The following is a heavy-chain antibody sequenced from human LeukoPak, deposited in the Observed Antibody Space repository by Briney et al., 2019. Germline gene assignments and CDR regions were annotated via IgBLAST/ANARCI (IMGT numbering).Heavy chain of an antibody. CDR3: ARVPSDY. CDR2: ISSGSSYI. Sequence: PGGSLRLSCAASGFXFSSYGIHWVRQAPGKGLEWVSSISSGSSYIYYADSVKGRFTISRDNAKNSLYLQMNSLRAEDTAMYFCARVPSDYWGQGTLVTVSS. J-gene: IGHJ4*02. CDR1: GFXFSSYG. V-gene: IGHV3-21*01.